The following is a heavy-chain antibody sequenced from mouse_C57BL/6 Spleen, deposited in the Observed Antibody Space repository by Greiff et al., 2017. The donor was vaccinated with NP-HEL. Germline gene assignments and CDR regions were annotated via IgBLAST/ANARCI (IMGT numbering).Heavy chain of an antibody. J-gene: IGHJ4*01. Sequence: VQLQQSGPELVKPGASVKISCKASGYSFTDYNMNWVKQSNGKSLEWIGVINPNYGTTSYNQKFKGKATLTVDPSSSTAYMQLNSLTSEDSAVYYCARGYYGSPYYAMDYWGQGTSVTVSS. CDR1: GYSFTDYN. D-gene: IGHD1-1*01. CDR3: ARGYYGSPYYAMDY. V-gene: IGHV1-39*01. CDR2: INPNYGTT.